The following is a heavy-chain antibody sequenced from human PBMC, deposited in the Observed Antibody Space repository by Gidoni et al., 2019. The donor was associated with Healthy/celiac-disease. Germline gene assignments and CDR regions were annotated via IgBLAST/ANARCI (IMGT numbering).Heavy chain of an antibody. Sequence: EVQLVESGGGLVKPGGSLRLSCAASGFTFSSYSMNWVRQAPGKGLEWVSSISSSSSYIYYADSVKGRFTISRDNAKNSLYLQMNSLRAEDTAVYYCARGTTMVRRNAFDIWGQGTMVTVSS. V-gene: IGHV3-21*01. CDR1: GFTFSSYS. D-gene: IGHD3-10*01. J-gene: IGHJ3*02. CDR2: ISSSSSYI. CDR3: ARGTTMVRRNAFDI.